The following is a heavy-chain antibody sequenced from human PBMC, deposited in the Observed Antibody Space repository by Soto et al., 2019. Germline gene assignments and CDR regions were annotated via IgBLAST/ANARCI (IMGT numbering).Heavy chain of an antibody. Sequence: SETLSLTCAVYGGSFSGYYWSWIRQPPGKGLEWIGEINHSGSTNYNPSLKSRVTISVDTSKNQFSLKLSSVTAADTAVYYCARVQNYYDSSGYPLYWGQGTLVTVS. CDR1: GGSFSGYY. CDR2: INHSGST. D-gene: IGHD3-22*01. J-gene: IGHJ4*02. V-gene: IGHV4-34*01. CDR3: ARVQNYYDSSGYPLY.